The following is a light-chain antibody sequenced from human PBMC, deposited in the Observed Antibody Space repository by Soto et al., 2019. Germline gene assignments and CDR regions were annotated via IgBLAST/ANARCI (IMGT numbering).Light chain of an antibody. CDR1: QDISNY. CDR2: HAS. CDR3: QKYYSAVFT. V-gene: IGKV1-27*01. J-gene: IGKJ3*01. Sequence: DIQMTQSPSSLSASIGDTVTITRRASQDISNYLAWYQQRPGQVPKLLIYHASTLQSGVPSRFSGSGSGTDFTLTIGSLQPEDVATYYCQKYYSAVFTFGPGTKVDIK.